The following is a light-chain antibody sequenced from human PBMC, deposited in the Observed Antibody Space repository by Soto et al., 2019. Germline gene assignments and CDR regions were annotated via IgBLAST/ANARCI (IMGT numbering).Light chain of an antibody. CDR2: GAS. Sequence: EIVLTQSPGTLSLSPGERATLSCRASQSVSGNSLAWYQQRPGQAPRLVIYGASYRAIGIPARVSGSCSGTDLTLIITRLEPEDVAVYCCQQYGSSSWTFGQGTKVDIK. CDR3: QQYGSSSWT. CDR1: QSVSGNS. J-gene: IGKJ1*01. V-gene: IGKV3-20*01.